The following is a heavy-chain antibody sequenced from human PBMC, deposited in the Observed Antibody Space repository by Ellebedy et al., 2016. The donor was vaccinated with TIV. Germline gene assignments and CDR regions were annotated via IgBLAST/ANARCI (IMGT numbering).Heavy chain of an antibody. CDR1: GFTFSSYS. CDR3: ARTWIQLSFDY. Sequence: GGSLRLSXAASGFTFSSYSMNWVRQAPGKGLEWVSYISSSSSTIYYADSVKGRFTISRDNAKNSLYLQMNSLRAEDTAVYYCARTWIQLSFDYWGQGTLVTVSS. D-gene: IGHD5-18*01. V-gene: IGHV3-48*04. J-gene: IGHJ4*02. CDR2: ISSSSSTI.